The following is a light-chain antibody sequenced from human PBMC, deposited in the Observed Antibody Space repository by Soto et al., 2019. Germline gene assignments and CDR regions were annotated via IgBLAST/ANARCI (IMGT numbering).Light chain of an antibody. V-gene: IGKV1-9*01. CDR3: QQLNSYPIT. J-gene: IGKJ5*01. CDR1: QGISSY. CDR2: AAS. Sequence: DIQLTQSPSFLSASVGDRFTVTWRASQGISSYLAWYQQKPGKAPKLLIYAASTLQSGVPSRFSGSGSGTEFTLTISSLQPEDFATYYCQQLNSYPITFGQGTRLEI.